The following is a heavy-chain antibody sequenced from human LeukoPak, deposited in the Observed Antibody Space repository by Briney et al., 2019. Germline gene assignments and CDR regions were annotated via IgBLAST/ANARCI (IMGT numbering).Heavy chain of an antibody. Sequence: ASVKVSCKASGGTFSSYAISWVRQAPGQGLEWMGRIIPIFGTANYAQKFQGRATITTDESTSTAYMELSSLRSEDTAVYYCARGPLSLIAVAATEIFDYWGQGTLVTVSS. J-gene: IGHJ4*02. CDR3: ARGPLSLIAVAATEIFDY. V-gene: IGHV1-69*05. CDR2: IIPIFGTA. D-gene: IGHD6-19*01. CDR1: GGTFSSYA.